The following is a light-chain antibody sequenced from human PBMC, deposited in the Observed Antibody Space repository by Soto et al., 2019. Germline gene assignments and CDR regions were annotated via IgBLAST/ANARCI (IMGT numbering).Light chain of an antibody. V-gene: IGLV2-11*01. Sequence: QSVLTQPRSVSGSPGQSVTISCTGTNSDVGGYNYVSWYQQHPGKAPKLMIYDVSKRPSGVPDRLSGSKSGNTASLTISGLQAGDEADYYCCSYAGSYTGVFGGGTKLTVL. CDR2: DVS. CDR1: NSDVGGYNY. CDR3: CSYAGSYTGV. J-gene: IGLJ3*02.